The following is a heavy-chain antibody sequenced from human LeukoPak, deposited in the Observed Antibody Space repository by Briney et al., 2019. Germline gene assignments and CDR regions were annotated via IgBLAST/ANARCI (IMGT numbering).Heavy chain of an antibody. J-gene: IGHJ4*02. V-gene: IGHV3-23*01. D-gene: IGHD1-14*01. CDR3: AKGPHIRTMWLFDS. CDR1: GLTFNNYA. CDR2: ITGSGAET. Sequence: LPGGSVTLSCSASGLTFNNYAMSWVPQAPGKGLEWVSSITGSGAETNSADAVKGRFTISRDNSRNTLYLQMNTLRAEDTAVYYCAKGPHIRTMWLFDSWGQGSLVTVSS.